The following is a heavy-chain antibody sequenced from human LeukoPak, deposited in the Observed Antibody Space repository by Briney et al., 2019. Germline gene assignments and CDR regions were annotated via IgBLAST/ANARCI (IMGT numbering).Heavy chain of an antibody. CDR3: ARDWIGDGYNYYHYFDY. J-gene: IGHJ4*02. D-gene: IGHD5-24*01. V-gene: IGHV3-11*01. Sequence: GGSLRLSCSASGFTFSVSYMSWIRQASGKGLEWISYISSSGSTIYYADSVKGRFTISRDNAKNSLYLQMNRLRAEDTAVYYCARDWIGDGYNYYHYFDYWGQGTLVTVSS. CDR1: GFTFSVSY. CDR2: ISSSGSTI.